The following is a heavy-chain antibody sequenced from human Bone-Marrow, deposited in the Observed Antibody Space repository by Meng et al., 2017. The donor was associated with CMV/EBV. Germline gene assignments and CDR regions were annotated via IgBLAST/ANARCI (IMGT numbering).Heavy chain of an antibody. CDR2: IIPILGIA. D-gene: IGHD3-3*01. V-gene: IGHV1-69*10. J-gene: IGHJ6*02. CDR1: GGTFSSYA. Sequence: SVKVSCKASGGTFSSYAISWVRQAPGQGLEWMGGIIPILGIANYAQKFQGRVTITADKSTSTAYMELSSLRSEDTAVYYCARFGVGYYYGMDVWGQGTTVTVPS. CDR3: ARFGVGYYYGMDV.